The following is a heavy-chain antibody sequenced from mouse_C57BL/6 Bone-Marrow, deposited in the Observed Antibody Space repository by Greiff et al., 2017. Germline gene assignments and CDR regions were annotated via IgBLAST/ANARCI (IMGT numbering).Heavy chain of an antibody. CDR1: GFNIKDDY. Sequence: VQLQQSGAELVRPGASVKLSCTASGFNIKDDYMHWVKQRPEQGLAWIGWIDPENGDTEYASKFQGKATITADTSSNTAYLQLSRLTSEDTAVYYCTTITTVVATDYWGQGTTLTVSS. CDR2: IDPENGDT. J-gene: IGHJ2*01. CDR3: TTITTVVATDY. D-gene: IGHD1-1*01. V-gene: IGHV14-4*01.